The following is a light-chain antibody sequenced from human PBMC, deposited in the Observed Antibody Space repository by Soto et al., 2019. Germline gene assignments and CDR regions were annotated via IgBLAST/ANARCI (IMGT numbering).Light chain of an antibody. CDR1: SSDVGAYNY. J-gene: IGLJ7*01. CDR2: DVS. V-gene: IGLV2-11*01. CDR3: CSSAGTFYV. Sequence: QSALTQPRSVSGSPGQSVTISCTGTSSDVGAYNYVSWYLQHPGKAPKLMIYDVSKRPSGVPDRFSGSKSGNTASLTISGLQAEDEADYYCCSSAGTFYVFGAGTQLTVL.